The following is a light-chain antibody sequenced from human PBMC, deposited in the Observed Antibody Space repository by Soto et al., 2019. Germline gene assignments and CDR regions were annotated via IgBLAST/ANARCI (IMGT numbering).Light chain of an antibody. J-gene: IGKJ5*01. CDR2: GAS. CDR1: QSVSSSY. CDR3: QQYGSSPFT. V-gene: IGKV3-20*01. Sequence: EIVLTQSPGTLSLSPGERATLSCRASQSVSSSYLAWYQQKPGQAPRLLIYGASSRATGIPDRFSGRGSGTDFTLTISRLEPEDFAVYYCQQYGSSPFTFGQGTRLEMK.